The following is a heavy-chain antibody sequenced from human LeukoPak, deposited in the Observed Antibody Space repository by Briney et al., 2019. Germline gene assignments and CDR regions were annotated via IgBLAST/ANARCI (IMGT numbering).Heavy chain of an antibody. Sequence: ASVKVSCKASGYTFTSYYMYWVRQAPGQGLEWMGIINPSGDNTSYAQKFQGRVTMTRDMSTSTVYMELSSLRSEDTAVYYCARRPKSYGDYVMGLDYWGQGTLVTVSS. CDR3: ARRPKSYGDYVMGLDY. V-gene: IGHV1-46*01. CDR1: GYTFTSYY. J-gene: IGHJ4*02. D-gene: IGHD4-17*01. CDR2: INPSGDNT.